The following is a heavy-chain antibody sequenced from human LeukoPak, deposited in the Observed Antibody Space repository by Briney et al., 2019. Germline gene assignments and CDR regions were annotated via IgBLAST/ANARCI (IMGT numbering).Heavy chain of an antibody. CDR1: GASISSYY. D-gene: IGHD2-21*02. J-gene: IGHJ4*02. CDR3: ARGRDIVVVTEGDY. CDR2: IYTTGST. V-gene: IGHV4-4*07. Sequence: PSETLSLTCNVSGASISSYYWSWIRQPAGKGLEWIGRIYTTGSTNYNPSLKSRVTMSVDTSKNQFSLKLSSVTAADTAVYYCARGRDIVVVTEGDYWGQGTLVTVSS.